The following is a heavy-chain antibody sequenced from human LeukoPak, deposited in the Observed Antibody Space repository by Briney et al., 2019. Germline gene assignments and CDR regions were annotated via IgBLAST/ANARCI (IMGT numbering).Heavy chain of an antibody. CDR1: LGTFSNYA. Sequence: GASVKVPCKASLGTFSNYAISWVRQAPGQGVEWMGRIIPIFGIANYAQKFQGRVTITADKSTSTAYMELSSLRSEDTAVYYCARGATGTNFDYWGQGTLVTVSS. CDR3: ARGATGTNFDY. CDR2: IIPIFGIA. V-gene: IGHV1-69*04. J-gene: IGHJ4*02.